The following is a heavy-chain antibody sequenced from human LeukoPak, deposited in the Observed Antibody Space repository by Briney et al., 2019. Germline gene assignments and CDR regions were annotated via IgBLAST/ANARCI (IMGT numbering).Heavy chain of an antibody. CDR3: AGIFTGSQERDY. V-gene: IGHV1-69*13. Sequence: SVKVSCKASGGTFSSYAISWVRQAPGQGLEWMGGIIPIFGTANYAQKFQGRVTITADESTSTAYMELSSLRSEDTAVYYCAGIFTGSQERDYWGQGTLVTVSS. CDR1: GGTFSSYA. CDR2: IIPIFGTA. D-gene: IGHD3-9*01. J-gene: IGHJ4*02.